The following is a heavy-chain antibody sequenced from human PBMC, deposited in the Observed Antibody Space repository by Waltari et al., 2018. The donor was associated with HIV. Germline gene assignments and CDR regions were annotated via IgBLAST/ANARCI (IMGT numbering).Heavy chain of an antibody. CDR3: ARDQAAAENYYSGMDV. D-gene: IGHD6-13*01. J-gene: IGHJ6*02. CDR2: IWYDGNNK. CDR1: GFIFSSYG. Sequence: QVQLVESGGGVVQPGRSLRLSCATSGFIFSSYGMHWVRQAPGKGGEWLEVIWYDGNNKCYVESVEGRFTNSGDKSENTLDLQMKSLRAEATAVYYSARDQAAAENYYSGMDVWGQGTTVTV. V-gene: IGHV3-33*01.